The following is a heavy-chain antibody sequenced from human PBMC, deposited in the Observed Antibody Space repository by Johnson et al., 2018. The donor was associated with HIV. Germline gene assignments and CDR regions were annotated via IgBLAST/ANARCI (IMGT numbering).Heavy chain of an antibody. V-gene: IGHV3-33*06. CDR2: IWYDGSNK. CDR1: GFTFSSYG. Sequence: QVQLVESGGGVVQPGRSLRLSCEASGFTFSSYGMHWVRQAPGKGLEWVAVIWYDGSNKYYADSVKGRFTISRDNSKNTLYLQMNSLRAEDTAVYYCAKGKVVVAAHDAFDIWGQGTMVTVSS. J-gene: IGHJ3*02. CDR3: AKGKVVVAAHDAFDI. D-gene: IGHD2-15*01.